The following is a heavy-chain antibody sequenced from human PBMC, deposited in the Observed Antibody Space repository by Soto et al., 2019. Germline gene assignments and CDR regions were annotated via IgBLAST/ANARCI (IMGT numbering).Heavy chain of an antibody. CDR1: ESTSRRYP. D-gene: IGHD3-3*01. J-gene: IGHJ4*02. CDR2: ISGSGGST. Sequence: GSSLRLSCAASESTSRRYPMSWVPQAPGKGLAWVSAISGSGGSTYYADSVKGRFTISRDNSKNTLCLQMNSLRAEDTAVYYCAKGDSNYDFWRALGAHWGQGTLVTV. V-gene: IGHV3-23*01. CDR3: AKGDSNYDFWRALGAH.